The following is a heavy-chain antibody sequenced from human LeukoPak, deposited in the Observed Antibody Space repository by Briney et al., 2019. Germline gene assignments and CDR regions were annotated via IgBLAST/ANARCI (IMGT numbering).Heavy chain of an antibody. CDR3: ARGGIWGHAFDI. J-gene: IGHJ3*02. V-gene: IGHV3-23*01. D-gene: IGHD2-15*01. CDR1: GFTFSNYA. Sequence: PGGSLRLSCAASGFTFSNYAMNWVRQAPGKGLEWVSAISANGGGTYYADSVKGRFTISRDNSKNTLNLQMNSLRADDTAVYYCARGGIWGHAFDIWGQGTVVTVSS. CDR2: ISANGGGT.